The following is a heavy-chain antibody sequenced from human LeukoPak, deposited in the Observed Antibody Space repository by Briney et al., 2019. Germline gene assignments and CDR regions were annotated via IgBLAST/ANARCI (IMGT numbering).Heavy chain of an antibody. D-gene: IGHD2-2*01. CDR1: GFTFSSYS. Sequence: GGSLRLSCAASGFTFSSYSMSWVRQAPGKGLEWVSAISDTDGATYYADSVKGRFTISRDNSKNTLYLQMNSLRAEDTAVYYCAKGATYCSSTSCPDAFDIWGQGTMVTVSS. CDR2: ISDTDGAT. V-gene: IGHV3-23*01. J-gene: IGHJ3*02. CDR3: AKGATYCSSTSCPDAFDI.